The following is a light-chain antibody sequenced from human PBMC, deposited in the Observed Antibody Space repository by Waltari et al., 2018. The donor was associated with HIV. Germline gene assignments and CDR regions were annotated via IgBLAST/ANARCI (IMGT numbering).Light chain of an antibody. CDR2: WAS. CDR1: QNVLYDSNNKNY. J-gene: IGKJ1*01. V-gene: IGKV4-1*01. CDR3: QQYYSTPPT. Sequence: DFVMTQSPDSLAVSLGERATINCKSSQNVLYDSNNKNYLAWYQQKPGQPPKPLIYWASTRQSGVPDRFSGSGSGTDFTLTISSLQAEDVAVYYCQQYYSTPPTFGQGTKVEIK.